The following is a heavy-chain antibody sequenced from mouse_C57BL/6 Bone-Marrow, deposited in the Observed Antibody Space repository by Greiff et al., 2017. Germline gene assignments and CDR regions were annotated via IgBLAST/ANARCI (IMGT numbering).Heavy chain of an antibody. CDR2: INPCNGGT. Sequence: EVQLQQSGPVLVKPGASVKMSCKASGYTFTDYYMNWVKQSHGKSLEWIGVINPCNGGTSYNQKFKGKATLTVDKSSSTAYMELNSLTSEDSAVYYGARPVAPKNYAMDYWGQGTSVTVSS. D-gene: IGHD1-1*01. V-gene: IGHV1-19*01. CDR1: GYTFTDYY. CDR3: ARPVAPKNYAMDY. J-gene: IGHJ4*01.